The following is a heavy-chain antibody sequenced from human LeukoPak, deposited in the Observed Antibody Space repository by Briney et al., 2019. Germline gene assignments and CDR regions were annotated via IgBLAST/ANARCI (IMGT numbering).Heavy chain of an antibody. J-gene: IGHJ5*02. V-gene: IGHV1-69*05. D-gene: IGHD1-26*01. Sequence: GASVKVSCKASGCTFTNYDISWVRQAPGQGREGMGGINPRCDSANYAQKFQGRVTITTDESTSTAYMEVRRLRYEDTAVYYCASWECDLLRNWFYPWCQGTLVTVSS. CDR1: GCTFTNYD. CDR3: ASWECDLLRNWFYP. CDR2: INPRCDSA.